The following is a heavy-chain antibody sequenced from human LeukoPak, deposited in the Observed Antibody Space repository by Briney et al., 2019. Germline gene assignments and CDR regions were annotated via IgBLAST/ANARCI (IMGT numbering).Heavy chain of an antibody. J-gene: IGHJ4*02. CDR1: GFTFSHFG. Sequence: GGSLRLSCAASGFTFSHFGMHWVRQAPGKGLEWVAVISRDGSKNYYADSMRGRFSISRDNSKDTMYLQMNSLTPEDAAVYYCARDWFYGSGNTYTYFDSWGQGALVTISS. CDR2: ISRDGSKN. D-gene: IGHD3-10*01. CDR3: ARDWFYGSGNTYTYFDS. V-gene: IGHV3-30*03.